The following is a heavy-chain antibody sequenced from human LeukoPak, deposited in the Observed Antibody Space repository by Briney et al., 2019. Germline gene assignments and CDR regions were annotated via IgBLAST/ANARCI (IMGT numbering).Heavy chain of an antibody. CDR2: VNPNSGGT. J-gene: IGHJ4*02. CDR3: ARMFTVGATWGFDY. CDR1: GYTFTGYD. V-gene: IGHV1-2*02. D-gene: IGHD1-26*01. Sequence: ASVKVSCKASGYTFTGYDMHWVRQAPGQGLECMGWVNPNSGGTNYAQKLQGRVTMTTDTSTSTAYMELRSLRSDDTAVYYCARMFTVGATWGFDYWGQGTLVTVSS.